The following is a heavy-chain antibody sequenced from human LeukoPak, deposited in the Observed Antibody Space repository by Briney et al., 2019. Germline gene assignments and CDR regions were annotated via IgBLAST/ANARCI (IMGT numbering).Heavy chain of an antibody. CDR1: GFTFSSYS. CDR3: RGWSGDSFDI. V-gene: IGHV3-21*01. Sequence: GGSLRLSCAASGFTFSSYSMNWVRQAPGKGLEWVSSISSYSSHIYYADSVKGRFTISRDNAKNSLYLQMNSLRVEDTALYYCRGWSGDSFDIWGQGTMVTVSS. D-gene: IGHD6-19*01. CDR2: ISSYSSHI. J-gene: IGHJ3*02.